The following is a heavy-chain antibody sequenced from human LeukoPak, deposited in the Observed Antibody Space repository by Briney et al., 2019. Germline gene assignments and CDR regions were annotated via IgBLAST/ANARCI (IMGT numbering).Heavy chain of an antibody. D-gene: IGHD3-22*01. CDR1: GDSVSTNSAA. CDR2: TYYRSKWYN. CDR3: VRVSYYESSGDALDM. J-gene: IGHJ3*02. V-gene: IGHV6-1*01. Sequence: SQTLSLTCAISGDSVSTNSAAWNWIRQSPSRGLEWLGSTYYRSKWYNDYAVSVKSRITINPDTSKNQFSLQLNSVTPEDTAVYYCVRVSYYESSGDALDMWGQGTMVTISS.